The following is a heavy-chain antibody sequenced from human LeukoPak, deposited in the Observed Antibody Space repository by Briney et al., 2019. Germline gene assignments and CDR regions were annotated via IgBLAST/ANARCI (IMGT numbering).Heavy chain of an antibody. D-gene: IGHD2-2*01. CDR3: ARGLVGLRKKVVPAATQHNWFDP. CDR2: MNPNSGNT. Sequence: ASVKVSCKPSGYTFTSYDINWVRQATGQGLEWMGWMNPNSGNTGYAQKFQGRVTITRNTSISTAYMELSSLRSEDTAVYYCARGLVGLRKKVVPAATQHNWFDPWGQGTLVTVSS. J-gene: IGHJ5*02. V-gene: IGHV1-8*03. CDR1: GYTFTSYD.